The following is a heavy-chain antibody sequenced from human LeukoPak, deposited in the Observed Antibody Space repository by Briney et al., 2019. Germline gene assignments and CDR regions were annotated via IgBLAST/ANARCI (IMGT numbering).Heavy chain of an antibody. CDR1: GGSISSYY. Sequence: SETLSLTCTVSGGSISSYYWSWIRQPPGKGLEWIGYIYYSGSTNYNPSLKSRVTISVDTSKNQFSLKLSSVTAADTAVYYCARGFRRVRQQLARSFDYWGQGTLVTVSS. D-gene: IGHD6-13*01. J-gene: IGHJ4*02. CDR2: IYYSGST. V-gene: IGHV4-59*12. CDR3: ARGFRRVRQQLARSFDY.